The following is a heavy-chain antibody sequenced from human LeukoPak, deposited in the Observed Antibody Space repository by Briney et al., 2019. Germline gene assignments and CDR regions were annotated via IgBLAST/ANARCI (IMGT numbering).Heavy chain of an antibody. V-gene: IGHV1-3*01. J-gene: IGHJ4*02. D-gene: IGHD7-27*01. CDR3: ASLDWGVSDFDH. Sequence: EASVKVSCKASGYTFTSYGISWVRQAPGQGLEWMGWINAANGNTKYSERFQGRITVTKDTSASTVYMELNSLRSEDTAVYYCASLDWGVSDFDHWGQGTLVTVSS. CDR1: GYTFTSYG. CDR2: INAANGNT.